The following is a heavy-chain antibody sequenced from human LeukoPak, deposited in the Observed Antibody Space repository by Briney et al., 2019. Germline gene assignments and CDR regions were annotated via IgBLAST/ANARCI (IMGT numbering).Heavy chain of an antibody. D-gene: IGHD5-24*01. V-gene: IGHV1-8*01. J-gene: IGHJ3*02. Sequence: ASVKVSCKASGYTFTSYDINWVRQATGQGLEWMGWMNPNSGNTGYAQNFQGRVTLTRDTSTSTVYMELSSLRSEDTAIYYCARIRDGYNDAYDIWGQGTVVTVPS. CDR1: GYTFTSYD. CDR3: ARIRDGYNDAYDI. CDR2: MNPNSGNT.